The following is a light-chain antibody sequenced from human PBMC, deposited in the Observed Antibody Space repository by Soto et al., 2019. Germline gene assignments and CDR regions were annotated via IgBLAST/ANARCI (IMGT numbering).Light chain of an antibody. CDR2: DTN. CDR1: TGAVTSAHY. Sequence: QAVVTQESSLTVSPGGTVTLTCGSSTGAVTSAHYPYWFQQKPGQAPRTLIYDTNNKQSWTPARFSGSLLGGKAALTLSGAQSEDEAEYYCLLSYSGARVFGGGTQLTVL. J-gene: IGLJ7*01. CDR3: LLSYSGARV. V-gene: IGLV7-46*01.